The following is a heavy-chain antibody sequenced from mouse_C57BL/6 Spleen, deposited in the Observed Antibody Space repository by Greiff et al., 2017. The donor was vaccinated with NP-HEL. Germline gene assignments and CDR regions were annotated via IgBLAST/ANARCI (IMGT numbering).Heavy chain of an antibody. CDR3: AREAWFAY. CDR2: IDPSDSYT. Sequence: QVQLQQPGAELVKPGASVKLSCKASGYTFTSYWMQWVKQRPGQGLEWIGEIDPSDSYTNYTPTFKGKATLTVDTSSSPAYMQLSSLTSEDSAVYYCAREAWFAYWGQGTLVTVSA. CDR1: GYTFTSYW. V-gene: IGHV1-50*01. J-gene: IGHJ3*01.